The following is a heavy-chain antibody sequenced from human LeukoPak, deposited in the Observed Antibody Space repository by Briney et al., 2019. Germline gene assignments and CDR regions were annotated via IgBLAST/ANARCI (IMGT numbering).Heavy chain of an antibody. CDR3: AKERITSRGWYGEFDY. V-gene: IGHV3-23*01. Sequence: PGGSLRLSCAASGFTFSSYAMSWVRQAPGKGLECVSAISGGGGNTYYADSVKGRFTISRDNSKNTLYLQMTSVTAEDTAVYYCAKERITSRGWYGEFDYWGQGTLVTVSS. CDR2: ISGGGGNT. D-gene: IGHD6-19*01. J-gene: IGHJ4*02. CDR1: GFTFSSYA.